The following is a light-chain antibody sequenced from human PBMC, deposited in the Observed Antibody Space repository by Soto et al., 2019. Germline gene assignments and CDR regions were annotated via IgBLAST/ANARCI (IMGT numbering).Light chain of an antibody. CDR2: DTN. CDR1: TGAVTSGHY. CDR3: LLSYSGAHVV. V-gene: IGLV7-46*01. Sequence: QAVVTQEPSLTVSPGGTVTLTCGSSTGAVTSGHYPYWFQQKPGQAPRTLIYDTNNKQSWTPARFSGSLLGGKAALTLSGAQPEDEAEYYCLLSYSGAHVVFGGGTKVTVL. J-gene: IGLJ2*01.